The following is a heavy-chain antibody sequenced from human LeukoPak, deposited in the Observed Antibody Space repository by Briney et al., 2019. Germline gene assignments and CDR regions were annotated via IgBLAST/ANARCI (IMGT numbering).Heavy chain of an antibody. D-gene: IGHD3-10*01. CDR3: ARFGDMFDY. CDR1: GGSISSYY. V-gene: IGHV4-59*01. J-gene: IGHJ4*02. Sequence: SETLSLTCTVSGGSISSYYWSWIRQPPGKGLERIGYIYYSGSTKYNPSLKSRVTISVDTSRNQFSLKLSSVTAADTAVYYCARFGDMFDYWGQGTLVTVSS. CDR2: IYYSGST.